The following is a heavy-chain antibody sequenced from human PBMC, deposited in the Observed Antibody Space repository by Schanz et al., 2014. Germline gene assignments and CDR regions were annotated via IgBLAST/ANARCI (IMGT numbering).Heavy chain of an antibody. D-gene: IGHD2-2*02. J-gene: IGHJ4*02. Sequence: EVQLVESGGGLVKPGGSLRLSCAASGFTFSNYSMNWVRQAPGKGLEWVSSISSTSRATYYADSVKGRFTISRDNAKNSLFLQMNSLRAEDTAVYYCAGGEYQLLYGNWGQGTLVTVSS. CDR2: ISSTSRAT. V-gene: IGHV3-21*01. CDR3: AGGEYQLLYGN. CDR1: GFTFSNYS.